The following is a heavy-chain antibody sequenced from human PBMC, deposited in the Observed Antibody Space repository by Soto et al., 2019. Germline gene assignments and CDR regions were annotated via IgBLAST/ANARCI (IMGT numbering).Heavy chain of an antibody. CDR1: GFTFSSYG. CDR2: IWYDGSNK. CDR3: ARGSGYSSSWSDFDY. D-gene: IGHD6-13*01. Sequence: GGSLRLSCAASGFTFSSYGMHWVRQAPGKGLEWVAVIWYDGSNKYYADSVKGRFTISRDNSKNTLYLQMNSLRAEDTAVYYCARGSGYSSSWSDFDYWGQGTLVTVSS. V-gene: IGHV3-33*01. J-gene: IGHJ4*02.